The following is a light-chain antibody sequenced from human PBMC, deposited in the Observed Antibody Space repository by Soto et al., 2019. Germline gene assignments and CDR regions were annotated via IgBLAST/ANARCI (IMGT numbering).Light chain of an antibody. CDR1: QLVRNNS. J-gene: IGKJ1*01. V-gene: IGKV3-20*01. CDR2: GAS. CDR3: QKYGSSGT. Sequence: EVVMTHSPAPLSVSPGERATLSFRASQLVRNNSLAFYQQKPGQAPRLLMYGASNRATGIPYGFSGSGSGTDFTLTISRPEPEDFAVYYCQKYGSSGTFGQGTKVDI.